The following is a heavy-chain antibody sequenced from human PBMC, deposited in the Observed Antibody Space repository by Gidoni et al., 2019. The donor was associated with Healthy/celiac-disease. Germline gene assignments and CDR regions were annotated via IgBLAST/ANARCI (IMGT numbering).Heavy chain of an antibody. CDR1: GFTFSSYG. Sequence: QVQLVESGGGVVQPGRSLRLSCAASGFTFSSYGLHWVRHAPGKGLEWVAVIWYDGSNKYYADSVKGRFTISRDNSKNTLYLQMNSLRAEDTAVYYCARDTSHLDYGDRLWNAFDIWGQGTMVTVSS. V-gene: IGHV3-33*01. D-gene: IGHD4-17*01. CDR2: IWYDGSNK. J-gene: IGHJ3*02. CDR3: ARDTSHLDYGDRLWNAFDI.